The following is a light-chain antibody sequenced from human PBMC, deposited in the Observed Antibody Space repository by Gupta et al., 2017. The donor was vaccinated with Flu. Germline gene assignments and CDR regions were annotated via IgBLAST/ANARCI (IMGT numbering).Light chain of an antibody. CDR1: SSDVGGYNY. J-gene: IGLJ3*02. V-gene: IGLV2-14*03. Sequence: ITIPCVGASSDVGGYNYFSWYQQHPGKAPKLMLYDVSHRPSGISNRFSGSKSGNTVSLTISGLQAEDEADYYCSSYTSSNNFVVFGGGTKLTVL. CDR3: SSYTSSNNFVV. CDR2: DVS.